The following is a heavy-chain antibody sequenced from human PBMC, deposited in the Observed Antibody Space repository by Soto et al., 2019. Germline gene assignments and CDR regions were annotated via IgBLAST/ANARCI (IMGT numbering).Heavy chain of an antibody. V-gene: IGHV1-3*01. CDR2: INAGNGNT. CDR1: GYTLTSYA. D-gene: IGHD3-9*01. CDR3: ARVSYYDILTLDY. J-gene: IGHJ4*02. Sequence: SVKVSCKASGYTLTSYAMHWVRQAPGQRLEWMGWINAGNGNTKYSQKFQGRVTITRDTSASTAYMELSSLRSEDTAVYYCARVSYYDILTLDYWGQGTLVTVSS.